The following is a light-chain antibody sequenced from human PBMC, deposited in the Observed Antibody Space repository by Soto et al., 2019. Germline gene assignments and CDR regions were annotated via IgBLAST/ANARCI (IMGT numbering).Light chain of an antibody. J-gene: IGKJ4*01. CDR2: GAS. CDR1: QSVSSSY. CDR3: QQYGRSLT. Sequence: EIVLTQSPGTLSLSPGERATLSCRASQSVSSSYLAWYQQTPGQAPRLLIYGASSRATGIPDRFSGSGSGTDFTLTISRLEPEAVAVYYCQQYGRSLTFGGGTKVEIK. V-gene: IGKV3-20*01.